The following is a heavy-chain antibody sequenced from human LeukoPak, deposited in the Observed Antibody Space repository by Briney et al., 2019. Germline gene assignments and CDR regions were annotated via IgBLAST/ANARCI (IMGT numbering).Heavy chain of an antibody. J-gene: IGHJ4*02. CDR3: AKDGGSGILY. Sequence: QPGESLRLSCAASGFTFSNYEMNWVRQAPGKGLEWISYISASGNPMFYADSVKGRFTISRDNAKNSLYLQMNSLRAEDTAIYYCAKDGGSGILYWGQGTLVTVSS. V-gene: IGHV3-48*03. CDR2: ISASGNPM. D-gene: IGHD3-10*01. CDR1: GFTFSNYE.